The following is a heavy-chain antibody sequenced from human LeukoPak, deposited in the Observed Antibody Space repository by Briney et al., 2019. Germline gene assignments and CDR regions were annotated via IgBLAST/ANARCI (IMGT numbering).Heavy chain of an antibody. CDR3: AKVIAVPGGWFDP. CDR1: GFTFSSYG. V-gene: IGHV3-23*01. D-gene: IGHD6-19*01. Sequence: GGSPRLSCAASGFTFSSYGMRWVRQAPGKGLEWVSAISGSGGSTYYADSVKGRFTISRDNSKNTLYLQMNSLRAEDTAVYYCAKVIAVPGGWFDPWGQGTLVTVSS. J-gene: IGHJ5*02. CDR2: ISGSGGST.